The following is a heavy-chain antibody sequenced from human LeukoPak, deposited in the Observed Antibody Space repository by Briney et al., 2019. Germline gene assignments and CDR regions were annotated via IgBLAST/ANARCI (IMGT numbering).Heavy chain of an antibody. CDR3: TRSLIGINDH. D-gene: IGHD3-16*02. V-gene: IGHV3-20*04. CDR2: INWNGGST. J-gene: IGHJ5*02. CDR1: GFTFDDYG. Sequence: PGGSLRLSCAASGFTFDDYGMSWVRQAPGKGLEWVSGINWNGGSTGYADSVKGRFTISRDNAKNTLYLQMNSLSAEDTAVYYCTRSLIGINDHWGQGTLVTVSS.